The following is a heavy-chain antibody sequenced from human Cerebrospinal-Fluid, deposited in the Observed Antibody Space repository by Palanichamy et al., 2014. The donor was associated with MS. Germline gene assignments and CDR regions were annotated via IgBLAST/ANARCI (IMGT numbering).Heavy chain of an antibody. CDR2: ISYDGEDI. Sequence: QVQLVESGGGAVQPGRSQRLSCAASGFTFSTYHMHWVRQAPGKGLEWVAVISYDGEDISYGDSVEGRFTVSRDNSKNTLYLQMTSLRAEDTAVYFCARAGGWGRGHYGMDVWGQGTTVTVSS. CDR3: ARAGGWGRGHYGMDV. J-gene: IGHJ6*02. D-gene: IGHD1-26*01. CDR1: GFTFSTYH. V-gene: IGHV3-30*03.